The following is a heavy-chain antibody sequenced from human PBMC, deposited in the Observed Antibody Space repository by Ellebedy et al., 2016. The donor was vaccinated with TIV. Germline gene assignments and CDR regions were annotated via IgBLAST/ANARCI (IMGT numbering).Heavy chain of an antibody. J-gene: IGHJ6*03. D-gene: IGHD3-3*01. Sequence: SETLSLXXTVSGGSISSYYWSWIRQPAGKGLEWIGRIYTSGSTNYNPSLKSRVTISVDTSKNQFSLKLSSVTAADTAVYYCARGRYDFWSGYYGRGYYYYMDVWGKGTTVTVSS. CDR2: IYTSGST. CDR1: GGSISSYY. CDR3: ARGRYDFWSGYYGRGYYYYMDV. V-gene: IGHV4-4*07.